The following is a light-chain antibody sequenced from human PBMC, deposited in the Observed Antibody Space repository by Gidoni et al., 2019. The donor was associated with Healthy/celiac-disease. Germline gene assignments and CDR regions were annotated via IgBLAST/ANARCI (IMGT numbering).Light chain of an antibody. V-gene: IGLV2-14*03. J-gene: IGLJ2*01. CDR1: SSDVGGYNY. CDR3: SSYTSSIPVV. Sequence: QSALTQPASVSGSPGQSITISCTGTSSDVGGYNYVPWYQQHPGKAPKLMIYDVSNRPSGVSNRFSGSKSGNTASLTISGLQAEDEADYYCSSYTSSIPVVFGGGTKLTVL. CDR2: DVS.